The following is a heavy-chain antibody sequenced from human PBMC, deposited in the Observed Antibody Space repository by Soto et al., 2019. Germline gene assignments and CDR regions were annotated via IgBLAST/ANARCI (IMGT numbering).Heavy chain of an antibody. Sequence: QVQLVESGGGVVQPGRSLRLSCAASGFTFSSCGMHWVRQAPGKGPEWVAIISYDGSNKYYADSVEGRFTISRDNSKDTLFLQMNSLRPEDTAVYFCAKDNPTIAYWGQGPLVTVSS. CDR2: ISYDGSNK. J-gene: IGHJ4*02. CDR3: AKDNPTIAY. V-gene: IGHV3-30*18. CDR1: GFTFSSCG. D-gene: IGHD1-1*01.